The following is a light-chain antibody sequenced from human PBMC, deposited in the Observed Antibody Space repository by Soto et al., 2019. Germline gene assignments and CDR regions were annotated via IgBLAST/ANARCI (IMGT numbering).Light chain of an antibody. CDR3: PQYRRNPLT. J-gene: IGKJ4*01. CDR1: QSVSSW. CDR2: KAS. Sequence: DIQMTQSPSTLSASVGDRVTITCRASQSVSSWLAWYQQKPGEVPKLLIYKASSLESGVPSRLSGSGSGTEFTLTISSLQPDDFVTYYCPQYRRNPLTFGGGNKVDIK. V-gene: IGKV1-5*03.